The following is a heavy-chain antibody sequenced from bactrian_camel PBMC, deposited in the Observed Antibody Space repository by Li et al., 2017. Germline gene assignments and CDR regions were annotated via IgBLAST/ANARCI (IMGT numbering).Heavy chain of an antibody. CDR2: IDSSENAGST. D-gene: IGHD6*01. V-gene: IGHV3S53*01. J-gene: IGHJ4*01. CDR1: GFRIRNYR. CDR3: SRDGGMWFVDF. Sequence: HVQLVESGGGSVQAGGSLRLSCAVSGFRIRNYRMAWYRQVPGQQRVGVAAIDSSENAGSTAYVDAVEGRVTISKDNAKNTLYLQMNRLKPEDTAVYFCSRDGGMWFVDFWCQGTQVTVS.